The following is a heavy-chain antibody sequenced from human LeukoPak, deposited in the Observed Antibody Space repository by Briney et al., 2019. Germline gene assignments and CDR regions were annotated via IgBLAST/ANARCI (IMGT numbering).Heavy chain of an antibody. V-gene: IGHV4-38-2*02. Sequence: SETLSLTCTVSGYSISSGYYWGWIRQPPGKGLEWIGSIYHSGSTYYNPSLKSRVTISVDTSKNQFSLKLSSVTAADTAVYYCARRLLWFGELPQYSWFDPWGQGTLVTVSS. D-gene: IGHD3-10*01. CDR2: IYHSGST. CDR3: ARRLLWFGELPQYSWFDP. CDR1: GYSISSGYY. J-gene: IGHJ5*02.